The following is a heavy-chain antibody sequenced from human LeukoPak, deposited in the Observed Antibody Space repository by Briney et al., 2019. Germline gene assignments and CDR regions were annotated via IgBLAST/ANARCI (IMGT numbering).Heavy chain of an antibody. CDR1: GYSFTSYW. CDR2: IYPGDSDT. CDR3: ATPRVKYCSGGSCYLDAFDI. Sequence: GESLKISCKGSGYSFTSYWIGWVRQMPGKGLEWMGIIYPGDSDTRYSPSFQGQVTILADKSISTAYLQWSSLKASDTAMYYCATPRVKYCSGGSCYLDAFDIWGQGTMVTVSS. J-gene: IGHJ3*02. D-gene: IGHD2-15*01. V-gene: IGHV5-51*01.